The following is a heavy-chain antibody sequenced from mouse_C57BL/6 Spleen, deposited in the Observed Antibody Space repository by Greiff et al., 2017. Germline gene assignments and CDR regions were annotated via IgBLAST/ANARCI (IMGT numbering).Heavy chain of an antibody. V-gene: IGHV1-77*01. J-gene: IGHJ2*01. Sequence: VQLQQSGAELVKPGASVKISCKASGYTFTDYYINWVKQRPGQGLEWIGKIGPGSGSTYYNEKFKGKATLTADTSSSTAYMLLSSLTSEDSAVYFCAREYGYDGNYFCYWGQGATLTVAS. CDR3: AREYGYDGNYFCY. CDR2: IGPGSGST. D-gene: IGHD2-2*01. CDR1: GYTFTDYY.